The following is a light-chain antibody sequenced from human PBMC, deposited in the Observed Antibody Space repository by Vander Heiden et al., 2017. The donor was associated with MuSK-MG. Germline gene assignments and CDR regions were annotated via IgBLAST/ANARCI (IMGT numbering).Light chain of an antibody. CDR3: QSYDSSLRMV. CDR2: GNS. J-gene: IGLJ2*01. V-gene: IGLV1-40*01. CDR1: SSNIGAGYD. Sequence: QSVLTQPPSVSGAPGQRVTISCTGSSSNIGAGYDVHWYQQLPGTAPKLLIYGNSNRPSGVPDRFSGSKSGTSASLAITGLQAEDEADYYCQSYDSSLRMVFGGGTKL.